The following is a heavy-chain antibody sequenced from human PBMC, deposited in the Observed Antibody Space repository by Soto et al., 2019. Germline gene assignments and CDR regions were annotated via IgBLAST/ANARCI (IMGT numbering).Heavy chain of an antibody. V-gene: IGHV4-59*01. J-gene: IGHJ2*01. CDR3: ANFNRYFDL. CDR1: GGSISSYF. Sequence: QVQLQESGPGLVKPSETLSLTCTVSGGSISSYFWSWIRQPPGKGLEWIGYIYYTGSTNYNPSLKSRVTISVDTSKNQFSLQLSSVTAADTAVYYCANFNRYFDLWGRGTLVTVSS. CDR2: IYYTGST.